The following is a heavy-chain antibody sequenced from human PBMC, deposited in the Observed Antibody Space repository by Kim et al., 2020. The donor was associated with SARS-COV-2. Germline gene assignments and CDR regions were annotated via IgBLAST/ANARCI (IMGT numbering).Heavy chain of an antibody. D-gene: IGHD3-10*01. CDR1: GFTFSSYA. J-gene: IGHJ4*03. CDR2: ISGSGGST. V-gene: IGHV3-23*01. Sequence: GGSLRLSCAASGFTFSSYAMSWVRQAPGKGLEWVSAISGSGGSTYYADSVKGRFTISRDNSKKTLYLQMNSLRAEDTAVYYCAKDGEGLWFGELFCDYWGERDLG. CDR3: AKDGEGLWFGELFCDY.